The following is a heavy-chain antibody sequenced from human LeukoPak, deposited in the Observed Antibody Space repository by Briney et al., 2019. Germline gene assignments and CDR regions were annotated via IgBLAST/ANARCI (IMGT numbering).Heavy chain of an antibody. V-gene: IGHV3-23*01. Sequence: GGSLRLSCAASGFTFSSYAMHWVRQAPGKGLEWVSGISGSGGGTYYADSVKGRFTISRDNSKITLYLQMNSLRAEDAAVYYCAKDRYSGSPYYFDYWGQGTLVTVSS. D-gene: IGHD1-26*01. CDR2: ISGSGGGT. CDR3: AKDRYSGSPYYFDY. J-gene: IGHJ4*02. CDR1: GFTFSSYA.